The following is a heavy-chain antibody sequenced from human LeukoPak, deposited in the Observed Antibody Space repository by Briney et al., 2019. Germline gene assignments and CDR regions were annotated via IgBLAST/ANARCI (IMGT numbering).Heavy chain of an antibody. J-gene: IGHJ5*02. V-gene: IGHV4-61*02. D-gene: IGHD6-19*01. Sequence: SQTLSLTCSVSGASISSGDYYWSWIRPPAGKGLGWIGRIYTNGATNYNPSLKRRFTISADPSNNQSSLKVTSVTAADTAVYYCARVVLQWPPNWYDPWGQGTLVTVSS. CDR3: ARVVLQWPPNWYDP. CDR2: IYTNGAT. CDR1: GASISSGDYY.